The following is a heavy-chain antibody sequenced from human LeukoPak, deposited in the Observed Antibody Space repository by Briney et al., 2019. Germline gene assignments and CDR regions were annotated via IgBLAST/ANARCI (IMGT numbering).Heavy chain of an antibody. CDR3: ARYSAAAGSYFDY. Sequence: PSETLPLTCAVYGGSFSGYYWSWIRQPPGKGLEWIGEINHSGSTNYNPSLKSRVTISVDTSKNQFSLKLSSVTAADKAVYYCARYSAAAGSYFDYWGQGTLVTVSS. V-gene: IGHV4-34*01. D-gene: IGHD6-13*01. J-gene: IGHJ4*02. CDR2: INHSGST. CDR1: GGSFSGYY.